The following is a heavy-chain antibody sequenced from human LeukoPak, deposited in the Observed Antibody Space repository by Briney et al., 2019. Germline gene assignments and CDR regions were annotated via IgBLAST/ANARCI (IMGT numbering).Heavy chain of an antibody. CDR3: ARVSDDYGDYYFDY. V-gene: IGHV4-59*01. J-gene: IGHJ4*02. Sequence: SETLSLTCTVSGGSISSYYWSWIRHPPGKGLEWVGYIYYSGSTNYNPSLKSRVTISVDTSKNQFSLKLSSVTAADTAVYYCARVSDDYGDYYFDYWGQGTLVTVSS. D-gene: IGHD4-17*01. CDR1: GGSISSYY. CDR2: IYYSGST.